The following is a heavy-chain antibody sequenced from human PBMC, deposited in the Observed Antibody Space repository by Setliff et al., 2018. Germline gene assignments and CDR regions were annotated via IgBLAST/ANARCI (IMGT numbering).Heavy chain of an antibody. J-gene: IGHJ4*02. D-gene: IGHD3-10*01. V-gene: IGHV4-39*01. CDR2: MYYSGST. CDR1: NGSVSTTSHY. Sequence: PSETLSLTCTVSNGSVSTTSHYWGWVRQPPGKGLEWIGSMYYSGSTYYNPSLKGRVTLSVDTTKNQFSLKLTSMTAADTAVYFCARHLLVQGTYHFDYWGQGSPVTVSS. CDR3: ARHLLVQGTYHFDY.